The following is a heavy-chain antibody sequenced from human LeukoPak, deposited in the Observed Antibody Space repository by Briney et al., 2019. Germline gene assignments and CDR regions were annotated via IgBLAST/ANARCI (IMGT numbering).Heavy chain of an antibody. V-gene: IGHV4-39*01. J-gene: IGHJ4*02. CDR2: IHYSGST. D-gene: IGHD6-6*01. CDR1: GCSTSSSNYS. Sequence: SETLSLTCTVSGCSTSSSNYSWCWIRQPPGEGLEWIGSIHYSGSTYYNPSLKSRVTISVDTSKTLLALKLSSVTAADTAVYYCARQVSSIIARPFDYWGQGTQVTVSS. CDR3: ARQVSSIIARPFDY.